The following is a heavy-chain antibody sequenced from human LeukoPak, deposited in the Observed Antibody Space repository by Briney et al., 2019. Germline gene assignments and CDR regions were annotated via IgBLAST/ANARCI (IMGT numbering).Heavy chain of an antibody. CDR3: ATVQLLWFGEPRVFDY. D-gene: IGHD3-10*01. V-gene: IGHV1-24*01. J-gene: IGHJ4*02. Sequence: GXSVKVSCKVSGYTLTELSMHWVRQAPGKGREWMGGFDPEDGETIYAQKFQGRVTMTEDTSTDTAYMELSSLRSEDTAVYYCATVQLLWFGEPRVFDYWGQGTLVTVSS. CDR1: GYTLTELS. CDR2: FDPEDGET.